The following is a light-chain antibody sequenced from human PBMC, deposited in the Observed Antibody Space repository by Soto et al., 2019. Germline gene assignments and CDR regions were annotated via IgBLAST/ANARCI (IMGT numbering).Light chain of an antibody. CDR1: QSISSS. J-gene: IGKJ4*01. CDR2: AAS. Sequence: DIPMTQSPSSLSASEGDRVTITCRASQSISSSLNWYQQRPGKAPDLLIFAASALQSGVPSRFSGSGSGTDFTLTISSLQREDFATYYCQQSYSTPLTFGGGTKVDIK. CDR3: QQSYSTPLT. V-gene: IGKV1-39*01.